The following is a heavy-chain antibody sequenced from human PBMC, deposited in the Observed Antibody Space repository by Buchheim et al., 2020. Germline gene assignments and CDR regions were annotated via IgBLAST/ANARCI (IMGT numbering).Heavy chain of an antibody. CDR2: INHSGNT. CDR1: GGSFSGYY. V-gene: IGHV4-34*01. Sequence: QVQLQQWGAGLLKPSETLSLTCAVYGGSFSGYYWSWIRQPPGKGREWSGEINHSGNTNYNPSLKSRVTISVDTSKKQFSLKLSSVTAADTAVYYCARETARPFEDYFDYWGQGTL. J-gene: IGHJ4*02. D-gene: IGHD6-25*01. CDR3: ARETARPFEDYFDY.